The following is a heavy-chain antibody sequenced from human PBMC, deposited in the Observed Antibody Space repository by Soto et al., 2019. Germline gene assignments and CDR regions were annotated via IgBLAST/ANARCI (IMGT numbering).Heavy chain of an antibody. CDR2: MNHSGST. J-gene: IGHJ4*02. D-gene: IGHD3-10*01. V-gene: IGHV4-34*01. CDR1: GGSFTGHY. Sequence: SETLSLTCAVYGGSFTGHYRSWVRQSPGKGLEWIGEMNHSGSTNYTPSLKSRVTMSVDTSKNQFSLKLTSLTAADTAVYYCARVRGTTMVRGFMSHWGQGTQVTVSS. CDR3: ARVRGTTMVRGFMSH.